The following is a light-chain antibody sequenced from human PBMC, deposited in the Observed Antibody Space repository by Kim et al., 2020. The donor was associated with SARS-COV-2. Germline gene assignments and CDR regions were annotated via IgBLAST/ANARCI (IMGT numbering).Light chain of an antibody. CDR3: KKSSSWTQLN. V-gene: IGKV3-11*01. J-gene: IGKJ4*01. CDR2: GAS. Sequence: EIVFTQSPATLSLSPGERDTLSCRASQSISKYLAWYQHKPGQDPRILMFGASTRGPGNPARFSASGSGTDFTLTISSLEPEDVATYYSKKSSSWTQLNFGGGTKVEIK. CDR1: QSISKY.